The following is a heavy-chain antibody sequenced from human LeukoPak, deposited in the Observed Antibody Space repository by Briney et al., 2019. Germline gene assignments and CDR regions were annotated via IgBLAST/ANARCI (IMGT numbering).Heavy chain of an antibody. CDR3: ARGPSGYHNT. D-gene: IGHD5-12*01. Sequence: GGSLRLSCAASDFTFSSSGMTRVRQAPGKGLEWVSTVSSSGENTYYADSVKGRFTISRDNSKNTLYLQMNSLRAEDTAVYYCARGPSGYHNTGGQGTLVTVSS. CDR1: DFTFSSSG. CDR2: VSSSGENT. J-gene: IGHJ4*02. V-gene: IGHV3-23*01.